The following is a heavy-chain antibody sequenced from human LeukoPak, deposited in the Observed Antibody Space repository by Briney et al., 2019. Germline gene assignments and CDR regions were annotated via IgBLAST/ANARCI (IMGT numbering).Heavy chain of an antibody. J-gene: IGHJ4*02. V-gene: IGHV3-7*03. CDR3: ASSMWFGMRKIDY. CDR1: GFTFSSYW. Sequence: GGSLRLSCAVSGFTFSSYWMSWVRQAPGKGLEWVANINQDGSEKYYVDSVKGRFTISRDNAKNSLYLQINSLRAEDTAMYYCASSMWFGMRKIDYWGQGTLVTVSS. CDR2: INQDGSEK. D-gene: IGHD3-10*01.